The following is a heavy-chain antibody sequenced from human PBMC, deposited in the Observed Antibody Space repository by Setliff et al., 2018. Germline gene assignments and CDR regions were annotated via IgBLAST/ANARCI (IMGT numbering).Heavy chain of an antibody. CDR3: ARLPSTGSAFFQQ. CDR1: AYKFSNFW. D-gene: IGHD1-1*01. Sequence: PGESLKISCKGSAYKFSNFWVAWVRQMPGKGLEWMGIIYPGDSDTRYSPSFQGQFTMSVDTSINTAYLQWNSLKASDTALYFCARLPSTGSAFFQQWGQGTLVTVSS. V-gene: IGHV5-51*01. CDR2: IYPGDSDT. J-gene: IGHJ1*01.